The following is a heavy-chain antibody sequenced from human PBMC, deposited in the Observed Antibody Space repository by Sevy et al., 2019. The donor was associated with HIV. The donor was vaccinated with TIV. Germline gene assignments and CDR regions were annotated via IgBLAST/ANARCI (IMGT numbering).Heavy chain of an antibody. Sequence: SETLSLTCNISGGSISTVDYYCTWIRQPAGKGLEWIGRISASGTTTHNPSLESRVTMSVDTSQNQFSLKLTSVTAADTAMYYCVKEHFDWLLPSYYFDLWGRGTLVTVSS. CDR1: GGSISTVDYY. CDR3: VKEHFDWLLPSYYFDL. D-gene: IGHD3-9*01. J-gene: IGHJ2*01. V-gene: IGHV4-61*02. CDR2: ISASGTT.